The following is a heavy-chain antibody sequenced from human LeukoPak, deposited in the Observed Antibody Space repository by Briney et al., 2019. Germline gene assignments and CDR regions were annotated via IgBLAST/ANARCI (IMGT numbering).Heavy chain of an antibody. CDR3: ARQKRYFDWLLAGYYYYYMDV. Sequence: SETLSLTCTVSGGSISSYYWSWIRQPPGKGLEWIGYIYYSGSTNYNPSLKSRVTISVDTSKNQFSLKLSSVTAADTAVYYCARQKRYFDWLLAGYYYYYMDVWGKGTTVTISS. V-gene: IGHV4-59*08. CDR2: IYYSGST. D-gene: IGHD3-9*01. J-gene: IGHJ6*03. CDR1: GGSISSYY.